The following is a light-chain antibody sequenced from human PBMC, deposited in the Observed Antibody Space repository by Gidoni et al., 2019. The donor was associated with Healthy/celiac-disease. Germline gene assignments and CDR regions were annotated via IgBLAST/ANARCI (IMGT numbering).Light chain of an antibody. V-gene: IGKV3-20*01. CDR3: QQYDSSPVYT. Sequence: DIVSPPSPGTLSLSPGERATLSCRASQSVSSSYLAWYQQKPGQAPRLLLYGASSRATGTPDRCSGSGSGTDYTLTISRLEHEDFAVYYCQQYDSSPVYTFGQGTKLEIK. J-gene: IGKJ2*01. CDR1: QSVSSSY. CDR2: GAS.